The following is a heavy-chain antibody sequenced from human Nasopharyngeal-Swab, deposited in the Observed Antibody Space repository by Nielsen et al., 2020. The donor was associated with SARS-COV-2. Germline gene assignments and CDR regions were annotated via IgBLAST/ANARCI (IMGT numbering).Heavy chain of an antibody. J-gene: IGHJ4*02. CDR3: ARDSSRAVADLDY. CDR1: GYTFTSYA. D-gene: IGHD6-19*01. V-gene: IGHV1-3*01. Sequence: SVKVSCKASGYTFTSYAMHWVRQAPGQRLEWMGWINAGNGNTKYSQKFQGRVTITRDTSASTAYMELSSLRSEDTAVYYCARDSSRAVADLDYWGQGTLVAVSS. CDR2: INAGNGNT.